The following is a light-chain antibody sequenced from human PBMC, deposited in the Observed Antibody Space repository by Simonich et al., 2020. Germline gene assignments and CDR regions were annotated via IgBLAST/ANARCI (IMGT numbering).Light chain of an antibody. CDR3: QQYYSTPYT. V-gene: IGKV4-1*01. CDR2: WAS. Sequence: DIVMTQSPDYLAVSLGERATINCKSSQSVIYSSNNENYLAWYQQKPGQPPKLLIYWASTRESGVPDRFSGSGSGTDFTLTISSLQAEDVAVYYCQQYYSTPYTFGQGTKLEIK. CDR1: QSVIYSSNNENY. J-gene: IGKJ2*01.